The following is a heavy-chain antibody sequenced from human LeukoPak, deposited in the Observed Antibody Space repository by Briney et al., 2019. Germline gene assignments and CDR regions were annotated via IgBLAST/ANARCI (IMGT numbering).Heavy chain of an antibody. D-gene: IGHD3-16*02. J-gene: IGHJ3*02. CDR1: GFTFSDYY. V-gene: IGHV3-11*04. CDR3: ARALLSVDAFDI. Sequence: GGSLRLSCAASGFTFSDYYMSWIRQAPGKGLEWVSYISSSGSTIYYADSVKGRFTISRGNAKYSLYLQMNSLRAEDTAVYYCARALLSVDAFDIWGQGTMVTVSS. CDR2: ISSSGSTI.